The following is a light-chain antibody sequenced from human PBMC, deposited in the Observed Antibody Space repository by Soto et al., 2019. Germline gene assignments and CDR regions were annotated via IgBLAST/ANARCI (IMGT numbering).Light chain of an antibody. J-gene: IGKJ4*01. V-gene: IGKV3-11*01. CDR1: QSVSSY. CDR2: DAS. Sequence: EIVLTQSPATLSLSPWERATLSCRASQSVSSYLAWYQQKPGQAPRLLIYDASNGATGIPARFSGSGSGTDFTLTISSLEPEDFAVYYCQQRSNWPPLTFGGGTKVEIK. CDR3: QQRSNWPPLT.